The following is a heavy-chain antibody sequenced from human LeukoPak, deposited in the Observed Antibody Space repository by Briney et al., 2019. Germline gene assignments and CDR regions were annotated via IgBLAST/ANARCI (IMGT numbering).Heavy chain of an antibody. CDR2: ISGSGGST. J-gene: IGHJ3*02. CDR1: GFTFSSYA. V-gene: IGHV3-23*01. Sequence: GGSLRLSCAASGFTFSSYAMSWVRQAPGKGLEGVSAISGSGGSTYYADSVKGRFTISRDNSKNTLYLQMNNLRAEDTAVYYCAKDAGRDRYNLYAFDIWGQGTMVTVSS. D-gene: IGHD5-24*01. CDR3: AKDAGRDRYNLYAFDI.